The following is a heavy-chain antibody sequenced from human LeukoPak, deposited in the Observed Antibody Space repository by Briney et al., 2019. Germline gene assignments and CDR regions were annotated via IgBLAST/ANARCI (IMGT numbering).Heavy chain of an antibody. J-gene: IGHJ4*02. CDR3: ARSRAATFDC. CDR1: GDSVSSNSAA. CDR2: TYYKSKWLN. V-gene: IGHV6-1*01. Sequence: SQTLSLTCVISGDSVSSNSAAWNWLRQSPSRGLEWLGRTYYKSKWLNDYAVSVKSRITVNPDTSKNQFSLQLSSVTPEDTAVYYCARSRAATFDCWGQGTLVTVSS. D-gene: IGHD2-15*01.